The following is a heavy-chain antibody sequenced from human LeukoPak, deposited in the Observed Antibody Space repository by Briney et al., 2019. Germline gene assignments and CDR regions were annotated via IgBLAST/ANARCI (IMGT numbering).Heavy chain of an antibody. CDR1: VGSISSSSYY. CDR2: IYYSGST. V-gene: IGHV4-39*01. Sequence: PSETLSLTCSVSVGSISSSSYYWGWIRQPPGKGLEWIGTIYYSGSTYYNPSLKSRVTISVDTSKNQFSLKLGSVTAADTAVYYCARQTYGSGSYYNLDCWGQGTLITVSS. J-gene: IGHJ4*02. CDR3: ARQTYGSGSYYNLDC. D-gene: IGHD3-10*01.